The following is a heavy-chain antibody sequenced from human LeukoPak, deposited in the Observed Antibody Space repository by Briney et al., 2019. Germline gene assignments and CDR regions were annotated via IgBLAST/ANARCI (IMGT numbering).Heavy chain of an antibody. CDR2: IRFDGSNK. Sequence: SGGSLRLSCAASRFTFSSYVMSWVRQAPGKGLEWVAFIRFDGSNKYYTNSVKGRFTISRDNSKNMLYLQMNSLRAEDTAVYYCAKPHFDYWGQGTLVTVSS. CDR1: RFTFSSYV. J-gene: IGHJ4*02. CDR3: AKPHFDY. V-gene: IGHV3-30*02.